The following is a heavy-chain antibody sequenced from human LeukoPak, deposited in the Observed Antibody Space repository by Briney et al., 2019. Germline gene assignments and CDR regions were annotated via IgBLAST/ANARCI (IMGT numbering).Heavy chain of an antibody. Sequence: SGTLSLTCAVSGGSISSSNWWSWVRQPPGKGLEWVGEIYHSGSTNYNPSLKSRVTISVDKSKNQFSLKLSSVTAADTAVYYCARDDPPSMTSLGYWGQGTLVTVSS. D-gene: IGHD2/OR15-2a*01. J-gene: IGHJ4*02. V-gene: IGHV4-4*02. CDR1: GGSISSSNW. CDR3: ARDDPPSMTSLGY. CDR2: IYHSGST.